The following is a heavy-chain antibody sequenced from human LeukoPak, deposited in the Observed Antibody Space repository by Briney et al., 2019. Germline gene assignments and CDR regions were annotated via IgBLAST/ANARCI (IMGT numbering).Heavy chain of an antibody. CDR2: INPNSGGT. J-gene: IGHJ3*02. Sequence: GASVKVSCKAAGYTFTGYYMHWVRQAPGQGLEWMGWINPNSGGTNYAQKFQGRVTMTRDTSISTAYMELSRLTSDDTAVYCCARDPPIGGADVFDIWGQGTMVTVSS. CDR3: ARDPPIGGADVFDI. CDR1: GYTFTGYY. D-gene: IGHD3-10*01. V-gene: IGHV1-2*02.